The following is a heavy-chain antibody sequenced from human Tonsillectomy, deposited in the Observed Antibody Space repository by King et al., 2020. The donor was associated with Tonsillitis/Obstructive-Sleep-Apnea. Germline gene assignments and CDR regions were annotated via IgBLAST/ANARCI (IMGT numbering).Heavy chain of an antibody. CDR3: ARVVGGGIDY. CDR1: GFTFSSHW. J-gene: IGHJ4*02. D-gene: IGHD3-10*01. Sequence: VQLVESGGGLVQPGGSLRVSCAASGFTFSSHWMSRVRQAPGKGLEWVANIKQDGSEKHYVDSVKGRFTISRDNAKNSLYLQMNSLRDEDTAVYYCARVVGGGIDYWGQGTLVTVSS. V-gene: IGHV3-7*03. CDR2: IKQDGSEK.